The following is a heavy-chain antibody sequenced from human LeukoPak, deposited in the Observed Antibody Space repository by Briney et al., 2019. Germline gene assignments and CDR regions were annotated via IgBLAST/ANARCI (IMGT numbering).Heavy chain of an antibody. CDR3: ARVVGARYNWFDP. CDR2: IYTSGST. D-gene: IGHD1-26*01. V-gene: IGHV4-61*02. Sequence: PSQTLSLTCTVSGGSISSGSYYWSWIRQPAGKGLEWIGRIYTSGSTNYNPSLKSRVTMSVDTSKNQFSLKLSSVTAADTAVYYCARVVGARYNWFDPWGQGTLVTVSS. CDR1: GGSISSGSYY. J-gene: IGHJ5*02.